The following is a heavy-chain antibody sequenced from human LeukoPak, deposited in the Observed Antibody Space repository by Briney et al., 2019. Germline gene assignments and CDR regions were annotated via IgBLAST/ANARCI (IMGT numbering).Heavy chain of an antibody. J-gene: IGHJ4*02. CDR1: GFSFSRFG. Sequence: GGSLRLSCAASGFSFSRFGMHWVRQAPGKGLEWVALIRYDGSNKYYGDSVRGRFTISRDNSKTTLYLQMNSLRADDTAVYFCANLWFGESYDFWGQGTLVTVSS. D-gene: IGHD3-10*01. V-gene: IGHV3-30*02. CDR3: ANLWFGESYDF. CDR2: IRYDGSNK.